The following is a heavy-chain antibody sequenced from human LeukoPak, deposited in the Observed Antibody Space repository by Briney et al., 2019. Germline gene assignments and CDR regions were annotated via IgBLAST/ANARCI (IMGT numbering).Heavy chain of an antibody. V-gene: IGHV1-69*04. CDR3: AREGVSIVGALVYYYGMDV. CDR2: IIPIFGIA. Sequence: GASVKVSCKASGGTFSSYAISWVRQAPGQGLEWMGRIIPIFGIANYAQKFQGRVTITADKSTSTAYMELSSLRSEDTAVYYCAREGVSIVGALVYYYGMDVWGQGTTVTVSS. CDR1: GGTFSSYA. D-gene: IGHD1-26*01. J-gene: IGHJ6*02.